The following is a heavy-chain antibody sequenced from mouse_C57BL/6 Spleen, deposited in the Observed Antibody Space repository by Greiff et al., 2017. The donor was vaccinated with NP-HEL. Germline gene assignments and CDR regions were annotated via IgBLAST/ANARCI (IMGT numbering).Heavy chain of an antibody. V-gene: IGHV1-4*01. CDR1: GYTFTSYT. D-gene: IGHD1-1*01. CDR2: INPSSGYT. Sequence: VQLQQSGAELARPGASVKMSCKASGYTFTSYTMHWVKQRPGQGLEWIGYINPSSGYTKYNQKFKDKATLTADKSSSTAYMQLSSLTSEDSAVYYWARSGITTVVADYWGQGTTLTVSS. CDR3: ARSGITTVVADY. J-gene: IGHJ2*01.